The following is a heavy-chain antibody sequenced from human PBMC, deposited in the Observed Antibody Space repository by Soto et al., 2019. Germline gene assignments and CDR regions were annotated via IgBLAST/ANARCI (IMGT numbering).Heavy chain of an antibody. CDR1: GGSFSGYY. J-gene: IGHJ4*02. CDR2: INHSGST. V-gene: IGHV4-34*01. D-gene: IGHD5-18*01. Sequence: QVQLQQWGAGLLKPSETLSLTCAVYGGSFSGYYWSWIRQPPGKGLEWIGEINHSGSTNYNPSLKSRITIEVDTSKNQFSLKLSSVTAADTALYYCARIQLWFHYFDYWGQGTLVTVSS. CDR3: ARIQLWFHYFDY.